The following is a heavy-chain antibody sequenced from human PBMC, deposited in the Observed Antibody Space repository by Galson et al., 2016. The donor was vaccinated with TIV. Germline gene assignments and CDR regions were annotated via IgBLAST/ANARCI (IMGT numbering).Heavy chain of an antibody. J-gene: IGHJ6*02. V-gene: IGHV1-69*13. CDR2: FIPLFGTA. CDR1: GDTFSSYP. CDR3: AKDRNTAMDTYHYYYGMDV. Sequence: SVKVSCKASGDTFSSYPFNWVRQAPGQGLKWVGGFIPLFGTANYAQKFQGRVTISADESTSTLYMEVGSLRSEDTAVYYCAKDRNTAMDTYHYYYGMDVWGQGTTVIVSS. D-gene: IGHD5-18*01.